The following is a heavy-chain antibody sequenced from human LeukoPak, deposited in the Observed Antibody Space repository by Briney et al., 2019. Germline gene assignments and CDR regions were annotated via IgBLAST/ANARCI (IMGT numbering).Heavy chain of an antibody. J-gene: IGHJ4*02. D-gene: IGHD6-19*01. V-gene: IGHV3-21*01. Sequence: SPGGSLRLSCAASGFTFSSYSMNWVRRAPGKGLEWVSSISSSSSYIYYADSVKGRFTISRDNAKNSLYLQMNSLRAEDTAVYYCARGGIAVAGTVVDYWGQGTLVTVSS. CDR1: GFTFSSYS. CDR2: ISSSSSYI. CDR3: ARGGIAVAGTVVDY.